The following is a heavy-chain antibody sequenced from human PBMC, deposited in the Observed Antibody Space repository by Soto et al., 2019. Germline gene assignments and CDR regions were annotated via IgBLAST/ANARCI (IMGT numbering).Heavy chain of an antibody. CDR3: AKDRRAGGNYGFYSDF. Sequence: EVQLLESGGGLVQPGGSLRLSCAASGFTFSSYGMTWVRQAPGKGLEWVSFSSATGAGTYYADSVKGRFTISSDNSKHALYLQMTSLRADDTAVYYCAKDRRAGGNYGFYSDFWGQGALVIVSS. CDR2: SSATGAGT. CDR1: GFTFSSYG. D-gene: IGHD1-7*01. J-gene: IGHJ4*02. V-gene: IGHV3-23*01.